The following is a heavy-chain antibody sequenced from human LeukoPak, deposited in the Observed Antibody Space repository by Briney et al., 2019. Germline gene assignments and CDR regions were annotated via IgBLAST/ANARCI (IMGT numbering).Heavy chain of an antibody. CDR1: GYTFTSYA. CDR2: INAGNGNT. J-gene: IGHJ5*02. D-gene: IGHD3-22*01. CDR3: ARGWLGNWFDP. Sequence: ASVKVSCKASGYTFTSYAMHWVRQAPGQSLEWMGWINAGNGNTKYSQKFQGRVTITRDTSASTAYMKLSSLRSEDTAVYYCARGWLGNWFDPWGQGTLVTVSS. V-gene: IGHV1-3*01.